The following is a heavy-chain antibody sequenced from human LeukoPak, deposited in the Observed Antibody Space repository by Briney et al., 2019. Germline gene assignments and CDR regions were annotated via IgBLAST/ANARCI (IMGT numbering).Heavy chain of an antibody. CDR3: ARDGDSSSYNWFDP. Sequence: SETLSLTCTVSGGSISSGTYYWNWIRQPPGKGLEWIGYIYYSGSTNYNPSLKSRVTISVDTSKNQFSLKLSSVTAADTAVYYCARDGDSSSYNWFDPWGQGTLVTVSS. J-gene: IGHJ5*02. V-gene: IGHV4-61*01. CDR1: GGSISSGTYY. CDR2: IYYSGST. D-gene: IGHD6-13*01.